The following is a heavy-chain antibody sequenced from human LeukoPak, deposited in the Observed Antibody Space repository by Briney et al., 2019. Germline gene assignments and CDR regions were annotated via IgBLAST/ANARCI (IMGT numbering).Heavy chain of an antibody. CDR1: GFTFSSYS. J-gene: IGHJ4*02. D-gene: IGHD2-15*01. CDR2: ISSSSSTI. Sequence: PGGSLRLSCAASGFTFSSYSMNWVRQAPGKGLEWVSYISSSSSTIYYADSVKGRFTISRDNSKNTLYLQMNSLRAEDTAVYYCAKDGSDIVVVVAAMDGDYFDYWGQGTLVTVSS. CDR3: AKDGSDIVVVVAAMDGDYFDY. V-gene: IGHV3-48*01.